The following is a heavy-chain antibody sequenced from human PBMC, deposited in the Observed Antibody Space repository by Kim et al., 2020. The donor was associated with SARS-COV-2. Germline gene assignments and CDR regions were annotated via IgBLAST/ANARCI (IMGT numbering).Heavy chain of an antibody. CDR2: IYPGDSDT. J-gene: IGHJ6*02. V-gene: IGHV5-51*01. Sequence: GESLKISCKGSGYSFTSYWIGWVRQMPGKGLEWMGIIYPGDSDTRYSPSFQGQVTISADKSISTAYLQWSSLKASDTAMYYCARRLPYYYDSDGYYGMDVWGQGTTVTVSS. D-gene: IGHD3-22*01. CDR1: GYSFTSYW. CDR3: ARRLPYYYDSDGYYGMDV.